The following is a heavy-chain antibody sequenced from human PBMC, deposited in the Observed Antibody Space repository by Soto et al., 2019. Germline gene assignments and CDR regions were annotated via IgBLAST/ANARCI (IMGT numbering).Heavy chain of an antibody. Sequence: QVHLVASGGGLVKPGGSLRLSCVASGITLSDNYMTWIRQAPGKGLEWLSYISNSDYTTYYADSVKGRFTISRDNAKNPLFLQLNGLGVEDKAVYYWARGKWSLDYWGQGILVTVSS. CDR2: ISNSDYTT. D-gene: IGHD2-8*01. CDR1: GITLSDNY. V-gene: IGHV3-11*01. CDR3: ARGKWSLDY. J-gene: IGHJ4*02.